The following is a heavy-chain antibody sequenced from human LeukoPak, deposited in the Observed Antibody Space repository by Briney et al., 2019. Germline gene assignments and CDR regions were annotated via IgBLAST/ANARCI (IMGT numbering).Heavy chain of an antibody. CDR1: GGPISSYY. V-gene: IGHV4-59*01. Sequence: SETLSLTCTVSGGPISSYYWSWIRQPPGKALEWIGYIYYSGSTNYNPSLKSRVTMSVDTSKNQFSLKLSSVTAADTAVYYCARDSISAAERYWFDPWGQGTLVTVSS. J-gene: IGHJ5*02. D-gene: IGHD6-13*01. CDR2: IYYSGST. CDR3: ARDSISAAERYWFDP.